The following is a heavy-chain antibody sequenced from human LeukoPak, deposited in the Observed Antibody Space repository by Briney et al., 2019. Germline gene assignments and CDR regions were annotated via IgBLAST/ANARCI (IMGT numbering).Heavy chain of an antibody. CDR1: GFTFSDYY. J-gene: IGHJ6*02. V-gene: IGHV3-11*01. CDR3: ARDEKDDFWSGSYGMDV. CDR2: ISSSGSTI. Sequence: GGSLRLSCAASGFTFSDYYMSWIRQAPGKGLEWVSYISSSGSTIYYADSVKGRFTISRDNAKNSLYLQMNSLRAEDTAVYYCARDEKDDFWSGSYGMDVWGQGTMVTVSS. D-gene: IGHD3-3*01.